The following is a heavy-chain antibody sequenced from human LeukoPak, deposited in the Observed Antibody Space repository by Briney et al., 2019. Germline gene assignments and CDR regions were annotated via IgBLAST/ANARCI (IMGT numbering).Heavy chain of an antibody. CDR3: APAPYFDY. Sequence: SETLSLTCAVYGGSFSGYYWSWIRQPPGKGLEWIGEINHSGSTNYNPSLKSRVTISVDTSKNQFSLKLSSVTAAGTAVYYCAPAPYFDYWGQGTLVTVSS. V-gene: IGHV4-34*01. J-gene: IGHJ4*02. CDR2: INHSGST. CDR1: GGSFSGYY.